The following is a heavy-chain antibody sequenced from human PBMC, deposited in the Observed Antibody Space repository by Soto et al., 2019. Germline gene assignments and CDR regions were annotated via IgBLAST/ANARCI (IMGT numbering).Heavy chain of an antibody. D-gene: IGHD1-1*01. V-gene: IGHV3-74*01. CDR2: INTDGSST. CDR3: ARGYNWKNYYYYYMDV. CDR1: GFTFSSYW. J-gene: IGHJ6*03. Sequence: GGSLRLSCAASGFTFSSYWMHWVRQAPGKGLVWVSRINTDGSSTDYADSVKGRFTISRDNAKNTLYLQMNSLRAEDTAVYYCARGYNWKNYYYYYMDVWGKGTTVTVSS.